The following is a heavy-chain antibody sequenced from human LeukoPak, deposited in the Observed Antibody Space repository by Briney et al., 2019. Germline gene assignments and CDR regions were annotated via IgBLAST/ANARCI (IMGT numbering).Heavy chain of an antibody. CDR1: GGSFSGYY. J-gene: IGHJ6*03. CDR3: ARVRSPYYYYYMDV. Sequence: SETLSLTCAVYGGSFSGYYWSWIRQPPGKGLEWIGEINHSGSTNYNPSLKSRVTISVDTSKNQFSLKLSSVTAADTAVYYCARVRSPYYYYYMDVWGKGTTVTVSS. CDR2: INHSGST. V-gene: IGHV4-34*01.